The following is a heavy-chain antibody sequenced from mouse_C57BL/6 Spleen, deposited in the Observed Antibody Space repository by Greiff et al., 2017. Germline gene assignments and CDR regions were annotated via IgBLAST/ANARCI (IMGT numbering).Heavy chain of an antibody. CDR3: ARWLPRGYYFGY. V-gene: IGHV1-50*01. Sequence: QVQLQQPGAELVKPGASVKLSCKASGYTFTSYWMQWVKQRPGQGLEWIGEIDPSDSYTNYNQKFKGKATLTVDTSSSTAYMQLSSLTSEDSAVYYCARWLPRGYYFGYWGNGPTLTVST. CDR1: GYTFTSYW. CDR2: IDPSDSYT. J-gene: IGHJ2*01. D-gene: IGHD2-2*01.